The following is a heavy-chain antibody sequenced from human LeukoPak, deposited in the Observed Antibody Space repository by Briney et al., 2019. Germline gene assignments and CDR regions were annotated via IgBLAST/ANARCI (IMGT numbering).Heavy chain of an antibody. V-gene: IGHV4-39*07. CDR3: ARDHRVRDDAFDI. D-gene: IGHD3-3*01. CDR1: GGSISSSSYY. J-gene: IGHJ3*02. CDR2: IYYSGST. Sequence: PSETLSLTCTVSGGSISSSSYYWGWIRQPPGKGLEWIGSIYYSGSTYYNPSLKSRVTISVDTSKNQYSLKLSSVTAADTAVYYCARDHRVRDDAFDIWGQGTMVTVSS.